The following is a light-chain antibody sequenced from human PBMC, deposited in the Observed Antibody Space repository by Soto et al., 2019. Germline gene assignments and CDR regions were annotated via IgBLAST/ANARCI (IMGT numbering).Light chain of an antibody. J-gene: IGKJ5*01. V-gene: IGKV1D-16*01. CDR3: QQYISYPIT. CDR1: QGIAKS. Sequence: DIQMTQSPSSLSASVGDRVTITCRASQGIAKSLAWYQQKPEKAPKSLIYAASNLQSVVPSRFSGSGSGTEFTLTISSLQPEDFATYYCQQYISYPITFGQGTRLEIK. CDR2: AAS.